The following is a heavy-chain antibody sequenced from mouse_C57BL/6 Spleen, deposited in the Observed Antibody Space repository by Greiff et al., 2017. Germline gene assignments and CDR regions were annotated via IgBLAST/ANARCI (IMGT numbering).Heavy chain of an antibody. CDR1: GFNIKDYY. J-gene: IGHJ1*03. V-gene: IGHV14-2*01. D-gene: IGHD2-2*01. CDR2: IDPEDGET. Sequence: VHVKQSGAELVKPGASVKLSCTASGFNIKDYYMHWVKQRTEQGLEWIGRIDPEDGETKYAPKFQGKATITADTSSNTASLQLSSLTSEDTAVYYCARSMVTVRFDVWGTGTTVTVSS. CDR3: ARSMVTVRFDV.